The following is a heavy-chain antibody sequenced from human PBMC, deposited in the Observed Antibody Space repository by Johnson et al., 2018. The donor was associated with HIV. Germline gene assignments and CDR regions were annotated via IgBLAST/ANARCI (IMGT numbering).Heavy chain of an antibody. V-gene: IGHV3-20*04. CDR1: GFTFDDYG. D-gene: IGHD2-2*01. Sequence: VRLVESGGGVVQPGGSLRLSCAASGFTFDDYGMNWVRQAPGKGLEWVSCINCNGGSTGYADSVKGRFTISRDNAKNSLYLQMNSLRAEDTAVYYCAKAGTSVVPAVHYGSNAFDIWGQGTMVTVSS. J-gene: IGHJ3*02. CDR3: AKAGTSVVPAVHYGSNAFDI. CDR2: INCNGGST.